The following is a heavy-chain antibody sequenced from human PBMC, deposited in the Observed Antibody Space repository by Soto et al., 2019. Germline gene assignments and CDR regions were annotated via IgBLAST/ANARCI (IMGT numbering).Heavy chain of an antibody. J-gene: IGHJ5*02. CDR3: ARTGYSSGWSGDWFDP. Sequence: EVQLVESGGGLVQPGGSLRLSCAASGFTFSSYSMNWVRQAPGKGLEWVSYISSSSSTIYYADSVKGRFTISRDNAKNSLYLQMNSLRYEDTAVYYCARTGYSSGWSGDWFDPWGQGTLVTVSS. CDR1: GFTFSSYS. D-gene: IGHD6-19*01. CDR2: ISSSSSTI. V-gene: IGHV3-48*02.